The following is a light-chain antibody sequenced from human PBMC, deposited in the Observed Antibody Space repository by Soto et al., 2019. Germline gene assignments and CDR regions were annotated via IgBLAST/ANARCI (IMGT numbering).Light chain of an antibody. V-gene: IGLV2-14*03. CDR3: TSCTTINNLI. J-gene: IGLJ2*01. Sequence: QSVLTQPASVSGSPRKSITISGTGTSSDICAYNFVSWYQQHPGKAPKLILYDVNIRPSGVSSRFSSSKSGNTASLTISGLQAEDEADYYCTSCTTINNLIFGGETKVTFL. CDR2: DVN. CDR1: SSDICAYNF.